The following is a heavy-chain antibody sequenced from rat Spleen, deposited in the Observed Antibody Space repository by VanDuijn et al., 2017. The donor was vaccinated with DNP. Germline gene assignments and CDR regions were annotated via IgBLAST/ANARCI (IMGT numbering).Heavy chain of an antibody. V-gene: IGHV1-6*01. D-gene: IGHD4-6*01. J-gene: IGHJ2*01. CDR3: TTLGDY. CDR1: GDTIITYY. Sequence: EVQLQQSGAELVRPGTSVKLSCKVSGDTIITYYMHFVRQRPGQGLEWIGRIDPEDDSNKYSENFKNKATRTANTSSNTVYLRLTSLTSEDTATYFCTTLGDYWGQGVMVTVSS. CDR2: IDPEDDSN.